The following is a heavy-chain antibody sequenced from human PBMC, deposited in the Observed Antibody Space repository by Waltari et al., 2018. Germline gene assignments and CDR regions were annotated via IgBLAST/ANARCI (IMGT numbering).Heavy chain of an antibody. D-gene: IGHD2-15*01. J-gene: IGHJ4*02. CDR2: IYPGDSDT. V-gene: IGHV5-51*03. CDR3: ATPPIGYCSGGSCRHFDY. Sequence: EVQLVQSGAEVKKPGESLKISCKGSGYSFTSYWIGWVRQMPGKGLEWMGIIYPGDSDTRYSPSFQGRVTISADKSISTAYLQWSSLKASDTAMYYCATPPIGYCSGGSCRHFDYWGQGTLVTVSS. CDR1: GYSFTSYW.